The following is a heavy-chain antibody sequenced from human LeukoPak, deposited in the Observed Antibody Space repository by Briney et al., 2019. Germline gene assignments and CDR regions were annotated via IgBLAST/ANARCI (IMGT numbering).Heavy chain of an antibody. D-gene: IGHD3-22*01. CDR3: ASETLYYDWSSYYFHWYFDL. CDR2: IYSGVST. CDR1: GFTVSSNY. Sequence: PGGSLRLSCAASGFTVSSNYMSWVRQAPGKGLEWVSVIYSGVSTYYADSVKGRFTISRDNSKNTLYLQMNSLKAEDRDLYYCASETLYYDWSSYYFHWYFDLWGRGTLVTVSS. J-gene: IGHJ2*01. V-gene: IGHV3-53*01.